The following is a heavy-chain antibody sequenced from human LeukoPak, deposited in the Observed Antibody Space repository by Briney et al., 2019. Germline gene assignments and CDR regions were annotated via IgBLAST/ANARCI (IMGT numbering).Heavy chain of an antibody. CDR3: AKGVGCSGGTCYSGHGMDV. V-gene: IGHV3-23*01. D-gene: IGHD2-15*01. CDR2: LSGSGANT. Sequence: GGSLRLSCAASGFTFSSYAMSWVRQAPGKGLEWVSALSGSGANTYYADSVKGRLTISRDNSKNTLYLQVNSQRAEDTAVYYCAKGVGCSGGTCYSGHGMDVWGQGTTVTVSS. CDR1: GFTFSSYA. J-gene: IGHJ6*02.